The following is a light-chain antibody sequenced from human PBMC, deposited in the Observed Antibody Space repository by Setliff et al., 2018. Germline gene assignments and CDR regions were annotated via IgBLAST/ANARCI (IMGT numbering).Light chain of an antibody. CDR2: TNS. V-gene: IGLV1-44*01. CDR1: SSNIGRYT. Sequence: QPVLTQPPSASGTPGQRVTISCSGSSSNIGRYTVNWYQQLPGTAPKLLIYTNSQRPSGVPDRFSGSKSGTSGSLAISGLQSEDEADYYCAAWDDSLLGYVFGTGTKVTV. CDR3: AAWDDSLLGYV. J-gene: IGLJ1*01.